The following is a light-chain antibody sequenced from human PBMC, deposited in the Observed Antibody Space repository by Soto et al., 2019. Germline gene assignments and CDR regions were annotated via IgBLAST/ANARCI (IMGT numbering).Light chain of an antibody. Sequence: QSALTQPASVSGSPGQSITISCTGTSSDVGSYNLVSWYQQHPGKAPKLMIYEGSKRPSGVSNRFSGSKSGNTASLTISGLQAEDEADYYCCLYAGSSTLVFGGGTKLIVL. J-gene: IGLJ2*01. CDR3: CLYAGSSTLV. CDR2: EGS. CDR1: SSDVGSYNL. V-gene: IGLV2-23*01.